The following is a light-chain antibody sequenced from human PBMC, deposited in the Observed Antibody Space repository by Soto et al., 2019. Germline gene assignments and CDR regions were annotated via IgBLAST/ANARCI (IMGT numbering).Light chain of an antibody. J-gene: IGKJ1*01. CDR1: HGISSY. CDR3: QQYYSYPWT. Sequence: ASQRTKFPSTSSASTGDRVIITYRASHGISSYLASYQQKPRNAPKLLIYAASTLQSAVPPSFSGSGSSTDFTTPISCMKYQYFATYYCQQYYSYPWTFGQGTKVDIK. V-gene: IGKV1-8*01. CDR2: AAS.